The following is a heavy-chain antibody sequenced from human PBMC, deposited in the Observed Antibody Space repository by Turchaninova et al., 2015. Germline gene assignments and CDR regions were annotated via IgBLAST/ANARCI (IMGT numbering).Heavy chain of an antibody. CDR1: VFSPNPLGMG. CDR3: TRTLPSGYDDY. J-gene: IGHJ4*02. V-gene: IGHV2-70*15. Sequence: QVTLRESGPPLVKPTQTLTLSCTFSVFSPNPLGMGVGWSRQPPGKALEWLARIDWDDDTYYSTSLKTRLTISKDTSKNQVVLTMTNMDPVDTATYYCTRTLPSGYDDYWGQGTLVTVSS. CDR2: IDWDDDT. D-gene: IGHD3-22*01.